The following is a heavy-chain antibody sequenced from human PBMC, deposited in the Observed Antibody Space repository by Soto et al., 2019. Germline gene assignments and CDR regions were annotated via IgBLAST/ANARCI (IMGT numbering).Heavy chain of an antibody. CDR3: ERSRNLDV. J-gene: IGHJ6*02. Sequence: QVQVQQWGAGLLKPSETLSLTCAVYGGSFSENHWSWIRQPPGKVLEWIGEIQNTGGTNYSPSLKSRVTISVDRSKHQLSLSLTAVSAADTAVYYCERSRNLDVWGHGTTVIVSS. CDR2: IQNTGGT. D-gene: IGHD1-1*01. V-gene: IGHV4-34*01. CDR1: GGSFSENH.